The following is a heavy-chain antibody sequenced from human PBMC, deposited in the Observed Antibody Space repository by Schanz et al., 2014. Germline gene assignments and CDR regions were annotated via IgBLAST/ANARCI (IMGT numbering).Heavy chain of an antibody. D-gene: IGHD4-17*01. CDR2: INPSGGST. V-gene: IGHV1-46*02. CDR3: ARAPVTVGPYHYYMDV. CDR1: GYSLNELS. Sequence: QVQLVQSGAEVKKPGASVKVSCKVSGYSLNELSMHWVRQAPGRGLEWMGIINPSGGSTSYAQKFQGRVTMTRHTSISTAYMELSSLRSEDTAVYYCARAPVTVGPYHYYMDVWGKGTTVTVSS. J-gene: IGHJ6*03.